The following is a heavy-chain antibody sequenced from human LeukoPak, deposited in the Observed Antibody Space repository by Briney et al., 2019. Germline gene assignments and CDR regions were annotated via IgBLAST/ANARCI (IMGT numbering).Heavy chain of an antibody. Sequence: PGGSLRLSCEASGFTVSTYAMNWVRQAPGKGLKWVSGISVIGFRTYYADSVKGRFTISRDNAKNSVSLQVNSLRAEDTAVDYCARSGSGYAEDYEVWGQGAMVTVSS. V-gene: IGHV3-23*01. CDR3: ARSGSGYAEDYEV. CDR1: GFTVSTYA. CDR2: ISVIGFRT. D-gene: IGHD3-22*01. J-gene: IGHJ6*02.